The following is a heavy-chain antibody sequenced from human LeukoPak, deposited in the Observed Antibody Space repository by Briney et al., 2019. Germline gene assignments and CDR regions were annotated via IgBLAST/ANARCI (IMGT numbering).Heavy chain of an antibody. D-gene: IGHD3-16*01. V-gene: IGHV4-30-2*01. J-gene: IGHJ4*02. Sequence: SETLSLTCAVSGDSISSGGYSWSWIRQPPGKGLEWIGYIYHSGSTYYNPSLKSRVTISVDRSKNQFSLKLSSVTAADTAVYYCARGGLSAPFDYWGQGTLVTVSS. CDR3: ARGGLSAPFDY. CDR2: IYHSGST. CDR1: GDSISSGGYS.